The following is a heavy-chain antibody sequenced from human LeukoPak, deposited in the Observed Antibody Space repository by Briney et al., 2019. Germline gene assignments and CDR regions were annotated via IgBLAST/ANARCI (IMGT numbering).Heavy chain of an antibody. CDR1: GFSVSNAW. CDR3: AREIFDGYNSEPDY. D-gene: IGHD5-24*01. CDR2: INSDGSST. J-gene: IGHJ4*02. Sequence: PGGSLRLSCATSGFSVSNAWMNWVRQAPGKGLVWVSRINSDGSSTSYADSVKGRFTISRDNAKNTLYLQMNSLRAEDTAVYYCAREIFDGYNSEPDYWGQGTLVTVSS. V-gene: IGHV3-74*01.